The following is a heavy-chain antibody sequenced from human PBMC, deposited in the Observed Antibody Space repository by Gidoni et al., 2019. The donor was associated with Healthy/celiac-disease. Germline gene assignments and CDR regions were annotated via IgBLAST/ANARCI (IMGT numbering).Heavy chain of an antibody. V-gene: IGHV3-33*01. Sequence: QVQLVESGGGVVQPGRSLRLSCAASGFPFSSYGMHWVRQAPGKGLEWVAVIWYDGSNKYYADSVKGRFTISRDNSKNTLYLQMNSLRAEDTAVYYCARHFYYGSGLYIDYWGQGTLVTVSS. CDR2: IWYDGSNK. D-gene: IGHD3-10*01. J-gene: IGHJ4*02. CDR3: ARHFYYGSGLYIDY. CDR1: GFPFSSYG.